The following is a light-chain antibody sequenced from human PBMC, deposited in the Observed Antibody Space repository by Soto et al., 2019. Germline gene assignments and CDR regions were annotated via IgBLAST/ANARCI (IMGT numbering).Light chain of an antibody. CDR3: AAWDDSLNGPV. J-gene: IGLJ3*02. V-gene: IGLV1-40*03. CDR2: GNR. CDR1: NSNLGAGYD. Sequence: QTVVTQPPSVSGAPGQRVTISCTGNNSNLGAGYDVHWYQQLPGAAPKLVIFGNRNRPSGVPDRFSGSRSGASASLAISGLRSEDEADYHCAAWDDSLNGPVFGGGTKLTVL.